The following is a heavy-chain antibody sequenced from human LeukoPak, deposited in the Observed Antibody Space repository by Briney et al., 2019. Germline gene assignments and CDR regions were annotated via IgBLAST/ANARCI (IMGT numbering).Heavy chain of an antibody. D-gene: IGHD2-8*01. CDR3: ARLMFLWPPIYFDY. Sequence: GGSLRLSCAASGFTFSSYSMNWVRQAPGKGLEWVSSISSSSSYIYYADSVKGRFTISRDNAKNSLYLQMNSLRAEDTAVYYCARLMFLWPPIYFDYWGQGTLVTVSS. J-gene: IGHJ4*02. CDR1: GFTFSSYS. V-gene: IGHV3-21*01. CDR2: ISSSSSYI.